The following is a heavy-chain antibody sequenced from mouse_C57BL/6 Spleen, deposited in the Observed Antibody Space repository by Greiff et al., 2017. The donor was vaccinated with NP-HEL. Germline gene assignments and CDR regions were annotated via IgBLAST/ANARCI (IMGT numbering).Heavy chain of an antibody. CDR2: LRNKANGYTT. V-gene: IGHV7-3*01. CDR1: GFTFTDYY. CDR3: ARSPYYGSSYDWYFDV. Sequence: EVMLVESGGGLVQPGGSLSLSCAASGFTFTDYYMSWVRQPPGKALEWLGFLRNKANGYTTEYSASVKGRFTISRDNSQSILYLQMNALRAEDSATYYCARSPYYGSSYDWYFDVWGTGTTVTVSS. J-gene: IGHJ1*03. D-gene: IGHD1-1*01.